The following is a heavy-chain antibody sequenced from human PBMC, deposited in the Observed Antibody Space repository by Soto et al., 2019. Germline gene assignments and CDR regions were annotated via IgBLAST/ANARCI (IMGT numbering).Heavy chain of an antibody. Sequence: EVQLVESGGGLVQPGGSLRLSCAASGFTFSDHYMDWVRQAPGKGLEWVGRSKNEADSYTTEYAASVKGRFTISRDGSKNSLFLQMNSLKTEDTAVYYCTVWGSGNDFGAAWGQGILVTVSS. V-gene: IGHV3-72*01. J-gene: IGHJ4*02. D-gene: IGHD3-10*01. CDR1: GFTFSDHY. CDR2: SKNEADSYTT. CDR3: TVWGSGNDFGAA.